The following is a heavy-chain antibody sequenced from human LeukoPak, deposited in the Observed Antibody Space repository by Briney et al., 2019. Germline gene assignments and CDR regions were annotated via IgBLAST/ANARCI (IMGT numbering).Heavy chain of an antibody. J-gene: IGHJ4*02. Sequence: SETLSPTCAVYGGSFSGYYWSWIRQPPGKGLEWIGEINHSGSTNYNPSLKSRVTISVDTSKNQFSLKLSSVTAADTAVYYCAGFDCSSTSCYLDYWGQGTLVTVSS. D-gene: IGHD2-2*01. CDR1: GGSFSGYY. CDR3: AGFDCSSTSCYLDY. CDR2: INHSGST. V-gene: IGHV4-34*01.